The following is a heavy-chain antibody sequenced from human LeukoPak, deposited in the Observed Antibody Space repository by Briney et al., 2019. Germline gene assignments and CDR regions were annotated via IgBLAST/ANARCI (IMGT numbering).Heavy chain of an antibody. J-gene: IGHJ4*02. D-gene: IGHD3-10*01. CDR2: IYCSGDT. V-gene: IGHV4-39*01. CDR3: ARTISIRSDTWGDIKYFDY. CDR1: GGSISSSSYH. Sequence: SETLSLTCSVSGGSISSSSYHWDWIRQSPGKGLEWIGVIYCSGDTHYKPSLKSRLTISVDTSKNQFSLRLSPVTAADTAVYYCARTISIRSDTWGDIKYFDYWGQGTLVTV.